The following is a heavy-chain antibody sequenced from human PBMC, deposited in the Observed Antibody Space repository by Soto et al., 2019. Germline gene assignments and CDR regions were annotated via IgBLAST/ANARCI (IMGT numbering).Heavy chain of an antibody. CDR1: GGTFSSYA. D-gene: IGHD3-22*01. J-gene: IGHJ6*02. CDR3: ARHLGGHYYDSSGPRYYGMDV. V-gene: IGHV1-69*13. Sequence: SVKVSCKAAGGTFSSYAISWVRQAPVQGLEWMGGIIPIFGTANYAQKFQGRVTITADESTSTAYMELSSLRSEDTAVYYCARHLGGHYYDSSGPRYYGMDVWGQGTKVTVYS. CDR2: IIPIFGTA.